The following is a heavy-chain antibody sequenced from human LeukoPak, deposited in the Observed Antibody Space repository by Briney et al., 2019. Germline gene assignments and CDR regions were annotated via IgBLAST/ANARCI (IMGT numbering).Heavy chain of an antibody. CDR2: IYYSGST. CDR3: ARARSDSSGYYY. Sequence: SQTLSLTCTVSGGSISSGGYYWSCIRHHPGKGREWIGYIYYSGSTYYNPSIQSRVTISADTSKNQFSLKLSSVTAADTDVYYCARARSDSSGYYYWGQGTLVTVSS. V-gene: IGHV4-31*03. J-gene: IGHJ4*02. CDR1: GGSISSGGYY. D-gene: IGHD3-22*01.